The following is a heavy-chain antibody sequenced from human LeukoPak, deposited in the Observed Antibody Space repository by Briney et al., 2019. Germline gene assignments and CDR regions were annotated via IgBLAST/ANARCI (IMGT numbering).Heavy chain of an antibody. CDR2: ISSSSSTI. D-gene: IGHD3-16*02. CDR3: ARDMITFGGVIADKPYYFDY. V-gene: IGHV3-11*04. CDR1: GFTFSDYY. J-gene: IGHJ4*02. Sequence: PGGSLRISCAASGFTFSDYYMSWIRQAPGKGMEWVSYISSSSSTIYYADSVKGRFTISRDNAKNSLYLQMNSLRAEDTAVYYCARDMITFGGVIADKPYYFDYWGQGTLVTVSS.